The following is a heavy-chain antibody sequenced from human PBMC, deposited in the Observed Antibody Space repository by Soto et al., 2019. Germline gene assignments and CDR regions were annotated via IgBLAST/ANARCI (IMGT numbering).Heavy chain of an antibody. J-gene: IGHJ6*02. V-gene: IGHV1-69*01. D-gene: IGHD3-9*01. Sequence: QVQLVQSGAEVKKPGSSVKVSCKASGGTFSSYAISWVRQAPGQGLEWMGGIIPIFGTANYAQKFQGRVKITADESTSTAYMELSSLRSEDTAVYYCARAPAPGYYDILTGYPNYYYGMDVWGQGTTVTVSS. CDR3: ARAPAPGYYDILTGYPNYYYGMDV. CDR2: IIPIFGTA. CDR1: GGTFSSYA.